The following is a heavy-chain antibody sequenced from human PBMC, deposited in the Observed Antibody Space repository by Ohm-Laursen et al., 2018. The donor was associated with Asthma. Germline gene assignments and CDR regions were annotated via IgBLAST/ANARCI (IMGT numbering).Heavy chain of an antibody. V-gene: IGHV4-31*03. CDR1: GGSISNRGYY. CDR3: ARGNDFGDRNYWYFDL. J-gene: IGHJ2*01. Sequence: SQTLSLTCTFSGGSISNRGYYWNWIRQHPGKGLEWIEYIFYSGSTYYNPSLRSRVSISVDTSTMQFSLKLSSVTAADTAVYYCARGNDFGDRNYWYFDLWGRGTLVTVSS. CDR2: IFYSGST. D-gene: IGHD4-17*01.